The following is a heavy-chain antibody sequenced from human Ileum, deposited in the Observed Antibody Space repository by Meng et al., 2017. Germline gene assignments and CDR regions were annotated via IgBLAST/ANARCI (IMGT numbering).Heavy chain of an antibody. J-gene: IGHJ4*02. V-gene: IGHV4-4*03. D-gene: IGHD4-23*01. CDR3: ARHGGYSQDF. CDR2: ISHSGSA. CDR1: SGSISSNTY. Sequence: QGELQESRPGLVRPPVTLSLTCAVSSGSISSNTYWSWVRQPPGKGLEWIGKISHSGSAYYNPSLKSRVTMSVDKSKSQFSLMLTSVTAADTAIYYCARHGGYSQDFWGQGTLVTVSS.